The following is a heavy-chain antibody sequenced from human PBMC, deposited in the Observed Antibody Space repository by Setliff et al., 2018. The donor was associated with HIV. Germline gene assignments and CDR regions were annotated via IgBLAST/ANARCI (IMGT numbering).Heavy chain of an antibody. Sequence: PGGSLRLSCATSGFSLRTYGLHWVRQAPGKGLEWVAVISQDAGKDYYADSVKGRFTISKDNSKNTVFLQMNNLRVEDTALYYCAKSSFRFFEDLSDWYFDLWGRGTLVTVSS. CDR2: ISQDAGKD. D-gene: IGHD3-16*02. V-gene: IGHV3-30*18. CDR1: GFSLRTYG. J-gene: IGHJ2*01. CDR3: AKSSFRFFEDLSDWYFDL.